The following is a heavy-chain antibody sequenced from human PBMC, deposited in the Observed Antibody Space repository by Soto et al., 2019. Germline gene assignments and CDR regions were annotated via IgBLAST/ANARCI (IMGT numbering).Heavy chain of an antibody. V-gene: IGHV1-3*01. CDR1: GFVSTNHT. CDR2: INAGNGNT. D-gene: IGHD6-19*01. CDR3: ASDYGSNWRL. Sequence: QAPLVQSGTEVKMPGDSVQVSCKASGFVSTNHTFPWVRQAPGQSLEWMGRINAGNGNTQYSQTFQGRVTFTCDPSASTAFMELTNLRFEDRAMYYCASDYGSNWRLWGQGTLVSVSS. J-gene: IGHJ4*02.